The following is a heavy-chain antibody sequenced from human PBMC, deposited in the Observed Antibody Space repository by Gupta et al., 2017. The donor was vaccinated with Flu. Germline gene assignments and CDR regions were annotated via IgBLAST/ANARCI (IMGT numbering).Heavy chain of an antibody. CDR3: AKEAGPQDYYYGMDV. V-gene: IGHV3-23*01. J-gene: IGHJ6*02. Sequence: YARSWVRQAPGKGLEWVSAIGGSGGSTYYADSVKGRFTISRDNSKNTLYLQMNSLRAEDTAVYYCAKEAGPQDYYYGMDVWGQGTTVTVSS. D-gene: IGHD2-15*01. CDR2: IGGSGGST. CDR1: YA.